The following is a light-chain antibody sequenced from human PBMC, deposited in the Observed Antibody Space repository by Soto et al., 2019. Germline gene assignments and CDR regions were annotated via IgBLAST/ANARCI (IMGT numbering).Light chain of an antibody. V-gene: IGKV1-5*01. CDR2: DAS. CDR1: QSISSW. Sequence: DIQMTQSPSALSASVGDRVTITCRASQSISSWLAWYQQKPGKAPRLLICDASYLERGVPSRFSGSGSGTEFTLTISDLQPDDLATYYCQQYNNFWTFGPGTKVDIK. CDR3: QQYNNFWT. J-gene: IGKJ1*01.